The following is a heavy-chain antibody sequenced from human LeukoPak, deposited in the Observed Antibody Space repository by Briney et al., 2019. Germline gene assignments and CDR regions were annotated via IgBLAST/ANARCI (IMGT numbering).Heavy chain of an antibody. D-gene: IGHD1-26*01. V-gene: IGHV1-18*01. Sequence: ASVKVSCKASGYTFTSYGISWVRQAPGQGLEWMGWISAHNGNTNYAQKLQGRVTMTTDTSTSTAYMELRSLRSDDTAVYYCARLAEEWEKYAFDIWGQGTMVTVSS. CDR2: ISAHNGNT. J-gene: IGHJ3*02. CDR1: GYTFTSYG. CDR3: ARLAEEWEKYAFDI.